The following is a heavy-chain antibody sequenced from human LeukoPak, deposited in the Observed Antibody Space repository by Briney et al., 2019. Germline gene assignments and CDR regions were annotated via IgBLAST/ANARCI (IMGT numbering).Heavy chain of an antibody. D-gene: IGHD3-3*01. Sequence: SETLSHTCTVSGGSIRSYYWSWIRQPPGKGLEWIGFMYYSGSTNSNPSLKSRVTISVDTSKNQFSLKLTSMTAEDTAVYYCARSERLLQAPFDPWGRGTLVTVSS. CDR2: MYYSGST. V-gene: IGHV4-59*12. CDR3: ARSERLLQAPFDP. J-gene: IGHJ5*02. CDR1: GGSIRSYY.